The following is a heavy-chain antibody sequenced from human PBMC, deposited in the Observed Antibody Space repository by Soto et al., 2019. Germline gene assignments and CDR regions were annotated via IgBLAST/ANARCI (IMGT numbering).Heavy chain of an antibody. CDR1: GGTFSSYA. J-gene: IGHJ5*02. Sequence: GTSVKVSCKASGGTFSSYAISWVRQAPGQGLEWMGGIIPIFGTANYAQKFQGRVTITADESTSTAYMELSSLRSEDTAVYYCARDFVHGIAARPFWFDPWGQGTLVTVSS. V-gene: IGHV1-69*13. D-gene: IGHD6-6*01. CDR3: ARDFVHGIAARPFWFDP. CDR2: IIPIFGTA.